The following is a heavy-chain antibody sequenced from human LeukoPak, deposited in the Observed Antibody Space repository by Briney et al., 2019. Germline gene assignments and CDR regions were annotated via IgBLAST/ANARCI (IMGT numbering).Heavy chain of an antibody. CDR2: IRGNGET. J-gene: IGHJ4*02. V-gene: IGHV3-23*01. CDR3: ARLGSSWSSDY. Sequence: PGGSLRLSCAASGLSFSSFAMSWVRQGPARGREWVSSIRGNGETFYADSVKGRFILSSDDSRNTLYLQMNSLRAEDTAVYYCARLGSSWSSDYWGQGTLVTVSS. D-gene: IGHD6-13*01. CDR1: GLSFSSFA.